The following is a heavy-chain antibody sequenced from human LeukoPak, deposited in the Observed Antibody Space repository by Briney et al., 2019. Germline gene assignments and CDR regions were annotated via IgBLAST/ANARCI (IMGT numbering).Heavy chain of an antibody. CDR1: GYSISSGYY. CDR3: ARGVVPAEINYYYYYMDA. D-gene: IGHD2-2*01. V-gene: IGHV4-38-2*01. J-gene: IGHJ6*03. Sequence: PSETLSLTCAVSGYSISSGYYWGWIRQPPGKGLEWIGSIYHSGSTYYNPSLKSRVTISVDTSKNQFSLKLSSVTAADTAVYYCARGVVPAEINYYYYYMDAWGKGTTVTVSS. CDR2: IYHSGST.